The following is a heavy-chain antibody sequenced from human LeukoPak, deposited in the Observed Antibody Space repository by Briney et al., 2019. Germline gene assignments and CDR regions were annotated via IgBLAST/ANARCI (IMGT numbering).Heavy chain of an antibody. V-gene: IGHV3-21*01. D-gene: IGHD3-22*01. CDR1: GFTFSSYS. J-gene: IGHJ5*02. Sequence: GGSLRLSCAASGFTFSSYSMNWVRQAPGKGLEWVSSISSSSSYIYYADSVKGRFTISRDNAKNSLYLQMNSLRAEDTAVYYCARDLMARGYDSSGYYLPWFDPWGQGTLVTVSS. CDR3: ARDLMARGYDSSGYYLPWFDP. CDR2: ISSSSSYI.